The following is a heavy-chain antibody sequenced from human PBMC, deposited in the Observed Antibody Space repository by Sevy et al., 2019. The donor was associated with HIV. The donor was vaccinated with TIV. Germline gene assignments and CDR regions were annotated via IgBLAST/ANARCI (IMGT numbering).Heavy chain of an antibody. V-gene: IGHV1-2*02. CDR2: INPNSGGT. D-gene: IGHD3-22*01. Sequence: ASVKVSCKASGYTFTGYYMHWVRQAPGQGLEWMGWINPNSGGTNYAQKFQGRVTMTRDTSISTAYMGLSRLRSDDTAVDYGARVPTMIVVVQGDLNAFDIWGQGTMVTVSS. CDR1: GYTFTGYY. CDR3: ARVPTMIVVVQGDLNAFDI. J-gene: IGHJ3*02.